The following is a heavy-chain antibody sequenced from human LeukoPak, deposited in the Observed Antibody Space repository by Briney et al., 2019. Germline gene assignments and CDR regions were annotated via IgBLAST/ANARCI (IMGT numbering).Heavy chain of an antibody. CDR2: IYPGDSDT. D-gene: IGHD3-22*01. CDR1: GYSFTSYW. V-gene: IGHV5-51*01. CDR3: ARLYYYDSSGYYLIVGGAFDI. Sequence: GESLKISCKGSGYSFTSYWIGWVRQMPGKGLEWMGIIYPGDSDTRYSPSFQGQVTISADKSISTAYLQWSSLKASDTAMYYCARLYYYDSSGYYLIVGGAFDIWGQGTMVTVSS. J-gene: IGHJ3*02.